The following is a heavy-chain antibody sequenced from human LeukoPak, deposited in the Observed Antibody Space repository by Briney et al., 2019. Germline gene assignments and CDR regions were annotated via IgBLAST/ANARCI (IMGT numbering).Heavy chain of an antibody. D-gene: IGHD1/OR15-1a*01. Sequence: GGSLRLPCAASGFTFSSYGMHWVRQAPGKGLEWVAFIRYDGSNKYYADSVKGRFTISRDNSKNTLYLQMNSLRAEDTAIYYCATEQEGRRAAFDYWGQGTLVTVSS. V-gene: IGHV3-30*02. CDR1: GFTFSSYG. J-gene: IGHJ4*02. CDR3: ATEQEGRRAAFDY. CDR2: IRYDGSNK.